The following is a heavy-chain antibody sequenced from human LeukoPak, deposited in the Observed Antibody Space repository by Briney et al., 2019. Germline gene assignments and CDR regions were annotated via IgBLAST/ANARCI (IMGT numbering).Heavy chain of an antibody. Sequence: GGSLRLSCAASGFTFSSYAMHWVRQAPGKGLEWVAVISYDGSNKYYADSVKGRFTIPRDNSKNTLYPQMNSLRAEDTAVYYCAKWELYSGFYYIDYWGQGTLATVSS. D-gene: IGHD1-26*01. J-gene: IGHJ4*02. CDR1: GFTFSSYA. CDR3: AKWELYSGFYYIDY. V-gene: IGHV3-30-3*02. CDR2: ISYDGSNK.